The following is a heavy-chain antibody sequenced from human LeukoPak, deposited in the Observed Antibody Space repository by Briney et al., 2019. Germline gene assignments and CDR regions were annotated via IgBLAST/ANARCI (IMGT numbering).Heavy chain of an antibody. V-gene: IGHV3-33*01. CDR1: GFTFSSYG. Sequence: PGGSLRLSCAASGFTFSSYGMHWVRQAPGKGLEWVAVIWYDGSNKYYADSVKGRFTISRDNSKNTLYLQMNSLRAEDTAVYYCARMDDGVVVAAAHYYWGQGTLVTVSS. J-gene: IGHJ4*02. D-gene: IGHD2-15*01. CDR3: ARMDDGVVVAAAHYY. CDR2: IWYDGSNK.